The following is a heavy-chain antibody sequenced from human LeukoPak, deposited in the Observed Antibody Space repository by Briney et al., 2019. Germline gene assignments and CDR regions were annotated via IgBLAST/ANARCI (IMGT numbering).Heavy chain of an antibody. Sequence: GGSLILSCAASGFTFSSYDMNWVRQAPGKGLEWVSYISSSVSTLYYADSVKGRFTISRDNAKNSLYLQMNSLRVEDTAVYYCAKEAAAAHLDFWGQGALVTVSS. D-gene: IGHD6-13*01. CDR1: GFTFSSYD. V-gene: IGHV3-48*03. CDR2: ISSSVSTL. J-gene: IGHJ4*02. CDR3: AKEAAAAHLDF.